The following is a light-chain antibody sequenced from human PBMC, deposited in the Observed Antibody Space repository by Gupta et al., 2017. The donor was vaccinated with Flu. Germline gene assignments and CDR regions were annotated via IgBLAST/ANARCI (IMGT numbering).Light chain of an antibody. Sequence: SMSGSPGQSITISCTGNNSDVGGYNFVSWYQQHPGKAPKLMIYEVSYRPSGVSDRFFGSKSGNTASLTISGLQADDEADYFCSSYTSRSINWVIGGGTKLTVL. J-gene: IGLJ3*02. CDR1: NSDVGGYNF. V-gene: IGLV2-14*01. CDR3: SSYTSRSINWV. CDR2: EVS.